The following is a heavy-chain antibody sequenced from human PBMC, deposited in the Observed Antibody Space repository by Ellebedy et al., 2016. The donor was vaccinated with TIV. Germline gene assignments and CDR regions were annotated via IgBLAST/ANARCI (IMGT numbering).Heavy chain of an antibody. V-gene: IGHV1-2*02. D-gene: IGHD3-22*01. J-gene: IGHJ6*02. CDR2: INPNSGGT. CDR3: ASWDYDSSGYLYYYYGMDV. Sequence: ASVKVSCKASGGTFSSYAITWVRQAPGQGLEWMGWINPNSGGTNYAQKFQGRVTMTRDTSISPAYMELSRLRSDDTAVYYCASWDYDSSGYLYYYYGMDVWGQGTTVTVSS. CDR1: GGTFSSYA.